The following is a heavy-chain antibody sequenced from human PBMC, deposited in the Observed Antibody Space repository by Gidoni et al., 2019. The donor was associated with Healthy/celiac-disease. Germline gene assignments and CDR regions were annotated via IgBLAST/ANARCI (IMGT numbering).Heavy chain of an antibody. J-gene: IGHJ4*02. Sequence: QVQLQESGPGLVKPSETLSLTCTVSGCSISSYYWSWIRQPPGKGLEWIGYIYYSGSTNYNPSLKSRVTISVDTSKNQFSLKLSSVTAADTAVYYCALELDYGDGYFDYWGQGTLVTVSS. D-gene: IGHD4-17*01. CDR3: ALELDYGDGYFDY. CDR2: IYYSGST. CDR1: GCSISSYY. V-gene: IGHV4-59*08.